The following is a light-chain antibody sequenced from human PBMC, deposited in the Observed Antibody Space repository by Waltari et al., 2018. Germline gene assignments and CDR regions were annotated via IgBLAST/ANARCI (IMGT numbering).Light chain of an antibody. CDR3: GAWDNSLNTRL. CDR1: SSNIGTYD. Sequence: QSVLTQPPSVSGDPGQRVTISCTGSSSNIGTYDVFWYQHFSGTAPKLLIYDNNKPPSGISDRFSGSKSGTSASLTITGLQSGDEADYYCGAWDNSLNTRLFGGGTRLTVL. CDR2: DNN. J-gene: IGLJ2*01. V-gene: IGLV1-51*01.